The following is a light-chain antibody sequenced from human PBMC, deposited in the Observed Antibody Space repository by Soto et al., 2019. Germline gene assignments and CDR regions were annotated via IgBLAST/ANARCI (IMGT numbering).Light chain of an antibody. Sequence: QSVLTQPPSVSAAPGQKVTISCSGSSSNIVNNYVSWYQQLPGTAPKLLLYDNKKRPSGIPDRFSGSKSGTSATLVITGLQTGDEADYYCGTWDSSLSAVVFGGGTKLTVL. V-gene: IGLV1-51*01. J-gene: IGLJ2*01. CDR3: GTWDSSLSAVV. CDR1: SSNIVNNY. CDR2: DNK.